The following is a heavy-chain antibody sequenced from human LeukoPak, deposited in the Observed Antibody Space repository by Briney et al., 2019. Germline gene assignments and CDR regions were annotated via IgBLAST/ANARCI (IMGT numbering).Heavy chain of an antibody. D-gene: IGHD4-17*01. V-gene: IGHV5-51*01. CDR3: ARLALRALPDF. J-gene: IGHJ4*02. CDR2: IYPGDSDT. CDR1: GYSFTSYW. Sequence: GESLEISCQGSGYSFTSYWIGWVRQLPGKGLEWMGIIYPGDSDTRYSPSFQGQVTISADKSIRTAYLQWSSLKASDTAMYYCARLALRALPDFWGQGTLVTVSS.